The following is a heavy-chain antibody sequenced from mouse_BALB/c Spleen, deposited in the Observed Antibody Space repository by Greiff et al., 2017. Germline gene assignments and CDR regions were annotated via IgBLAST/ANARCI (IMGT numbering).Heavy chain of an antibody. CDR3: AIYDYDEAWFAD. D-gene: IGHD2-4*01. J-gene: IGHJ3*01. CDR1: GYSITSDYA. CDR2: ISYSGST. Sequence: EVQLQESGPGLVQPSQSLSLTCTVTGYSITSDYAWYWIRQFPGNKLEWMGYISYSGSTSYNPSLKSRISITRDTSKNQFFLQLNSVTTEDTATYYCAIYDYDEAWFADWGQGTLVTVSA. V-gene: IGHV3-2*02.